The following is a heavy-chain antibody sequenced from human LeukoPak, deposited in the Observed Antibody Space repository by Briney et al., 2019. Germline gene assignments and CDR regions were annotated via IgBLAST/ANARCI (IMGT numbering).Heavy chain of an antibody. D-gene: IGHD3-10*01. Sequence: SETLSLTCTVSGGSISSSSYYWGWIRQPPGKGLEWIGSIYYSGSTYYNPSLKSRVTISVDTSKNQFSLKLSSVTAADTAVYYCARHPRYGSGSYPIDYWGQGTLVTVSS. CDR3: ARHPRYGSGSYPIDY. V-gene: IGHV4-39*07. CDR1: GGSISSSSYY. J-gene: IGHJ4*02. CDR2: IYYSGST.